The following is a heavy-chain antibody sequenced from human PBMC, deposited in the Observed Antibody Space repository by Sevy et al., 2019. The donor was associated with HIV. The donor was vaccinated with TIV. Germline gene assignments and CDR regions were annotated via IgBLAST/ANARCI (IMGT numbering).Heavy chain of an antibody. CDR3: AKDLAFIVGDAFDI. CDR2: ISGGDDST. V-gene: IGHV3-23*01. Sequence: GGSLRLSCAASGFTFRNYAMTWVRQAPGKGLQWVSAISGGDDSTYYADSVKGRFTISGDNSKNTLYLQMNSLRAEDTAVYYCAKDLAFIVGDAFDIWGQGTLVTVSS. J-gene: IGHJ3*02. CDR1: GFTFRNYA. D-gene: IGHD1-26*01.